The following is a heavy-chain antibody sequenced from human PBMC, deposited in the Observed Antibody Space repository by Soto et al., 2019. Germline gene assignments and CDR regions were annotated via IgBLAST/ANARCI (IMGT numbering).Heavy chain of an antibody. CDR3: VRNIVGVTAIRWFDP. V-gene: IGHV4-39*01. Sequence: LSLTCAVSGASFSSRSHYWGWVRQPPGKGLEWIGSMYYSGSTYYNPSLKSRVTISVDTSKNQFSLKPSSVTAADTAVYYCVRNIVGVTAIRWFDPRGQGTPVTVSS. J-gene: IGHJ5*02. CDR2: MYYSGST. D-gene: IGHD2-21*02. CDR1: GASFSSRSHY.